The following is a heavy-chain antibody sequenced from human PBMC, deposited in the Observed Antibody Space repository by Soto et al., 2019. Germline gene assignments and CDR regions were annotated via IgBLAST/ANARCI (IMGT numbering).Heavy chain of an antibody. D-gene: IGHD2-2*01. Sequence: GGSLRLSCAASGFTFGDYAMSWFRQAPGKGLEWVGFIRSKGFGGTTEYAASVKGRFTISRDDSKSLAYLQMNSLKTEDTAVYYCTRARSPVVPAAPDYWGQGTLVTVSS. CDR1: GFTFGDYA. V-gene: IGHV3-49*03. CDR2: IRSKGFGGTT. J-gene: IGHJ4*02. CDR3: TRARSPVVPAAPDY.